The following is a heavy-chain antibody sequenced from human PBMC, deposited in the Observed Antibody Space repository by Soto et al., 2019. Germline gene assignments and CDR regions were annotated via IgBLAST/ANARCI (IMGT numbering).Heavy chain of an antibody. CDR3: AREGLVPANYYYYGMDV. Sequence: SETLSLTCAVSGDSISSMNWWSWVRQPPGKGLEWIGEIHHSGSTNYNPSLKSRVTISVEKSKNQFSLKLSSVTAADTAVYYCAREGLVPANYYYYGMDVWGQGTTVTVSS. CDR2: IHHSGST. D-gene: IGHD6-6*01. CDR1: GDSISSMNW. V-gene: IGHV4-4*02. J-gene: IGHJ6*02.